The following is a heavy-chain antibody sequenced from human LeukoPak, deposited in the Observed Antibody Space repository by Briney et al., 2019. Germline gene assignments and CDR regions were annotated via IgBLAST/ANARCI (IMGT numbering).Heavy chain of an antibody. CDR3: ARDLDFWSGYYTWFDP. CDR1: GFTFSSDS. D-gene: IGHD3-3*01. J-gene: IGHJ5*02. CDR2: ISSSSSYI. Sequence: PGGSLRLSCAASGFTFSSDSMNWVRQAPGKGLEWVSSISSSSSYIYDADSVKGRFTISRDNAKNSLYLQMNRLRAEDTAVYYCARDLDFWSGYYTWFDPWGQGTLVTVSS. V-gene: IGHV3-21*01.